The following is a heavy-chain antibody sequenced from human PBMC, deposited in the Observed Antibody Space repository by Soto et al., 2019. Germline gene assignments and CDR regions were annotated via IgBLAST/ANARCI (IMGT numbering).Heavy chain of an antibody. Sequence: ASVKVSCKASGYTFTSYGISWVLQAPGQGLEWMGWISAYNGNTNYAQKLQGRVTMTTDTSTSTAYMELRSLRSDDTAVYYCARMGMYVTIFGVVTTNPLYYYGMDVWGQGTTVTVSS. V-gene: IGHV1-18*04. CDR2: ISAYNGNT. CDR1: GYTFTSYG. D-gene: IGHD3-3*01. J-gene: IGHJ6*02. CDR3: ARMGMYVTIFGVVTTNPLYYYGMDV.